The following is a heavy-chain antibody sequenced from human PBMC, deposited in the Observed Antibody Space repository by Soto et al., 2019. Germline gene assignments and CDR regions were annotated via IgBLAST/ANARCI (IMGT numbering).Heavy chain of an antibody. CDR2: INPSGGST. D-gene: IGHD4-17*01. J-gene: IGHJ3*01. Sequence: ASVQASCKASGYTFTSYYMHWVRQAPGQGLEWMGIINPSGGSTSYAQKFQGRVTMTRDTSTSTVYMELSSLRSEDTAVYYCARDWRDYGGNSGPVRAFAVSVQGTMVTVSS. CDR1: GYTFTSYY. CDR3: ARDWRDYGGNSGPVRAFAV. V-gene: IGHV1-46*01.